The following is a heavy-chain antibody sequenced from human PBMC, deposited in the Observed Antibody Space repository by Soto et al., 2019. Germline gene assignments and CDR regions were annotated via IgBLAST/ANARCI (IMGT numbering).Heavy chain of an antibody. V-gene: IGHV1-2*04. J-gene: IGHJ6*02. CDR3: ARSTGTVTYGMDV. Sequence: ASVKVSCKASGYTFTGYYMHWVRQAPGQGLEWMGWINPNSGGTNYAQKFQGWVTMTRDTSISTAYMELSRPRSDDTAVYYCARSTGTVTYGMDVWGQGTTVTVSS. CDR1: GYTFTGYY. D-gene: IGHD1-1*01. CDR2: INPNSGGT.